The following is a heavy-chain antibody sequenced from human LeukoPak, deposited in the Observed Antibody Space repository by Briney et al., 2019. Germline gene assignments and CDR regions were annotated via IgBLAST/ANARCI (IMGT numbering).Heavy chain of an antibody. CDR1: GFTFSSYS. J-gene: IGHJ4*01. V-gene: IGHV3-21*05. CDR2: IDSSGGYM. CDR3: LRGDRRDY. Sequence: GGSLRLSCSASGFTFSSYSMNWVRQAPGKGLEWVSYIDSSGGYMFYADSVKGRLIISRDNAKDPLYLQMNSLRVEDTAVYYCLRGDRRDYWGQGTLVTVSS.